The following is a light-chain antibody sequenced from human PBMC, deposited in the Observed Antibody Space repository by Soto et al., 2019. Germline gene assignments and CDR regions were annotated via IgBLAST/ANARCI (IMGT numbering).Light chain of an antibody. CDR3: GTWDSSLSAGV. CDR2: ENN. V-gene: IGLV1-51*01. CDR1: SSNFGNNF. J-gene: IGLJ3*02. Sequence: QSVLTQPPSVSAAPGQKVTISCSGSSSNFGNNFVSWYQNLPGTAPKLLIFENNMRPSGIPDRFSGSKFATSATLYITGLRTGDEADYYCGTWDSSLSAGVFGGGTQLTVL.